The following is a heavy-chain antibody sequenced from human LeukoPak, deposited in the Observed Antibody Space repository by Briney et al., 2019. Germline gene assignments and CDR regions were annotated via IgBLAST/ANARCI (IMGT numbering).Heavy chain of an antibody. CDR2: IYYSGST. Sequence: SETLSLTCTVSGGSISSSSYYWGWIRQPPGKGLEWIGSIYYSGSTYYNPSLKSRVTISVDTSKNQFSLQLSSVTAADTAVYYCARRGYGGNSGLGSWFDPWGQGTLVTVSS. J-gene: IGHJ5*02. CDR3: ARRGYGGNSGLGSWFDP. V-gene: IGHV4-39*07. D-gene: IGHD4-23*01. CDR1: GGSISSSSYY.